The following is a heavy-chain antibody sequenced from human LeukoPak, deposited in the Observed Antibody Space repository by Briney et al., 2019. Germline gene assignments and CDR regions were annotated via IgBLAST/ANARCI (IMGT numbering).Heavy chain of an antibody. CDR2: ISGISSTI. CDR3: VRGSQYCSSTRCYYYWYMDV. J-gene: IGHJ6*03. CDR1: GFTLSNHS. D-gene: IGHD2-2*01. Sequence: PGGSLRLSCAASGFTLSNHSMNWVRQAPGKGLEWLSHISGISSTIYYADAVKGRFTGSRDNAKNLLYLQMNSLRAEDTAVYYCVRGSQYCSSTRCYYYWYMDVWGKGTTVTVSS. V-gene: IGHV3-48*01.